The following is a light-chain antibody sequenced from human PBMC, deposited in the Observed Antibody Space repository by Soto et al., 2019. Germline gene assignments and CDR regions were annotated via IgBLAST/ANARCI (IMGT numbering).Light chain of an antibody. Sequence: QSVLTQPASVSGSPGQSITISCTGTSSDVGGYNHVSWYQHSPGKAPKLILFAVSDRPSGVSHRFSVSKSGNTASLTISGLQADDEADYYCCSYTSLSTVVFGGGTQLTVL. V-gene: IGLV2-14*01. J-gene: IGLJ7*01. CDR3: CSYTSLSTVV. CDR1: SSDVGGYNH. CDR2: AVS.